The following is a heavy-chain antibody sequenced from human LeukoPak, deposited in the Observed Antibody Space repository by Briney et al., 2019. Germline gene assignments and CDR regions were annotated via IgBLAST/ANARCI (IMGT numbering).Heavy chain of an antibody. D-gene: IGHD5-18*01. Sequence: PSETLSLTCTFSGGSISSSSYYWGWIRQPPGKGLEWIGSIYYSGSTYYNPSLKSRVTISVDTSKNQFSLKLSSVTAADTAVYYCASPSGYGFYYFDYWGQGTLVTVSS. CDR3: ASPSGYGFYYFDY. CDR1: GGSISSSSYY. J-gene: IGHJ4*02. CDR2: IYYSGST. V-gene: IGHV4-39*01.